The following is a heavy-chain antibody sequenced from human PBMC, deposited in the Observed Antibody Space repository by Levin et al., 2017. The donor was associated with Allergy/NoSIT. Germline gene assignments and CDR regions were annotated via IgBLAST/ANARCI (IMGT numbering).Heavy chain of an antibody. J-gene: IGHJ1*01. D-gene: IGHD3-22*01. V-gene: IGHV4-34*01. Sequence: SETLSLTCAVYGGASSGYQWSWIRHSPGKGLEWIGEVNHHGTPNYRPSLRRRVTISLDTSTNHLSLSLTSVTDADTAIYYCAREENDYDSSGNFRVAAYWGQGTLVTVSS. CDR2: VNHHGTP. CDR3: AREENDYDSSGNFRVAAY. CDR1: GGASSGYQ.